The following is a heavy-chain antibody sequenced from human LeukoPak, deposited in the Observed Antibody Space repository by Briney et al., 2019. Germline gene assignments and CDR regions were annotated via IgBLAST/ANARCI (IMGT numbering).Heavy chain of an antibody. J-gene: IGHJ3*02. CDR1: GFTFSSHG. CDR3: ARERQWLATDAFDI. Sequence: GRSLRLSCAASGFTFSSHGMHWVRQAPGKGLEWVAVIWYDGSNKYYADSVKGRFTISRDNSKNTLYLQMNSLRAEDTAVYYCARERQWLATDAFDIWGQGTMVTVSS. D-gene: IGHD6-19*01. V-gene: IGHV3-33*01. CDR2: IWYDGSNK.